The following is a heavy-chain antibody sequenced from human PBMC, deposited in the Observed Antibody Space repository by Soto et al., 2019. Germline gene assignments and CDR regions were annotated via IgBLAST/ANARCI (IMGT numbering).Heavy chain of an antibody. J-gene: IGHJ3*02. Sequence: PGGSLRLSCAASGFTFRIYSMHWVRQSPGKGLEWVAVMWYDGTNKYYGESVKGRFTISRDNSENTLYLQMNSLRVEDTAVYYCARDATFGTKRGSFDIWGHGTLVTVSS. D-gene: IGHD3-16*01. CDR3: ARDATFGTKRGSFDI. V-gene: IGHV3-33*01. CDR2: MWYDGTNK. CDR1: GFTFRIYS.